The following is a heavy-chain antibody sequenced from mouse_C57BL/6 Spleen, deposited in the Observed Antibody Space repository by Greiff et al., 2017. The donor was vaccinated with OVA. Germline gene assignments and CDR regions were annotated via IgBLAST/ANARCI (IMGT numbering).Heavy chain of an antibody. J-gene: IGHJ4*01. CDR2: IDPENGDT. Sequence: VQLKQSGAELVRPGASVKLSCTASGFNIKDDYMHWVKQRPEQGLEWIGWIDPENGDTEYASKFQGKATITADTSSNTAYLQLSSLTSEDTAVYYCTTGGDYYGSSYAMDDWGKGTSVTVSS. D-gene: IGHD1-1*01. V-gene: IGHV14-4*01. CDR1: GFNIKDDY. CDR3: TTGGDYYGSSYAMDD.